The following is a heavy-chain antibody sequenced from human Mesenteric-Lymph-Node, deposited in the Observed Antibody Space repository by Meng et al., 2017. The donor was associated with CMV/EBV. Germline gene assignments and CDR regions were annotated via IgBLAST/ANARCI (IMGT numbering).Heavy chain of an antibody. CDR3: ATSPYIMDLGGVRYFES. J-gene: IGHJ4*02. V-gene: IGHV3-48*03. Sequence: GGSLRLSCAASGFTFSSYEMNWVRQAPGKGLEWVSYISSSGSTIYYADSVKGRFTISRDNAKNSLYLQMDRLRPDDSSTYYCATSPYIMDLGGVRYFESWGRGTSVTVSS. D-gene: IGHD2-8*01. CDR1: GFTFSSYE. CDR2: ISSSGSTI.